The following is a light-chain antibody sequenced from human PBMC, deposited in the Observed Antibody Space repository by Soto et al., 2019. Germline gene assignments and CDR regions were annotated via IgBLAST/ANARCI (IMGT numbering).Light chain of an antibody. CDR3: QQYSNSLIT. V-gene: IGKV3-20*01. J-gene: IGKJ5*01. CDR2: GAS. CDR1: QSLSSTY. Sequence: EIVLTQSPGTLSLSPGERATLSCRASQSLSSTYLAWYLHKPGQAPRLLIYGASSRATGTPDRFSGSGSGTDFSLTISRLETEDFAVYYCQQYSNSLITFGQGTRLEIK.